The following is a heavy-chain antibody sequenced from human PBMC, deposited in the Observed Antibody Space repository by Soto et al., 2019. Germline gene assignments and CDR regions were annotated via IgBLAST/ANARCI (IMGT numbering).Heavy chain of an antibody. CDR1: GFTFSSYA. V-gene: IGHV3-30-3*01. Sequence: QVQLVESGGGVVQPGRSLRLSCAASGFTFSSYAMHWVRQAPGKGLEWVAVISYDGSNKYYADSVKGRFTISRDNSKNTQYLQMNSLRAEDTAVYYCARVDTAMVWFWFDPWGQGTLVTVSS. J-gene: IGHJ5*02. CDR3: ARVDTAMVWFWFDP. CDR2: ISYDGSNK. D-gene: IGHD5-18*01.